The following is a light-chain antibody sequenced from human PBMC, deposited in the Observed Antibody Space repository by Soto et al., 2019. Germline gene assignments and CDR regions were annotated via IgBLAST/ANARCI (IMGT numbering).Light chain of an antibody. CDR2: EVS. V-gene: IGLV2-14*01. J-gene: IGLJ2*01. Sequence: QSVLTQPASVSGSPGQSITISCTGTSSDVGGYNYVSWYQQHPGKAPKLMIYEVSNRPSGVSNRFSGSKSGNTASLTISGLQDEDEADYYCSSYTSSSTPVVFGGGPKLTVL. CDR1: SSDVGGYNY. CDR3: SSYTSSSTPVV.